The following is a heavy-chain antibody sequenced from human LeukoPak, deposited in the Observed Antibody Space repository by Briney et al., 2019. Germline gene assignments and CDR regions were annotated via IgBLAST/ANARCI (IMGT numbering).Heavy chain of an antibody. CDR2: INPDDGST. V-gene: IGHV3-74*01. Sequence: GGSLRLSCAASGFTFREYWLHWVRQAPGKGLVWVSRINPDDGSTSYADSVKGRFTISRDNAKSTLYLQMNSLRAEDTAVYYCLTIVETDLDAFDIWGQGTKVTVSS. D-gene: IGHD2-21*01. CDR1: GFTFREYW. CDR3: LTIVETDLDAFDI. J-gene: IGHJ3*02.